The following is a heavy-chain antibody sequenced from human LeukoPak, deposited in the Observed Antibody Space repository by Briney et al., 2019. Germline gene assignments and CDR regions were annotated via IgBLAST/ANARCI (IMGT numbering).Heavy chain of an antibody. CDR3: ARGGYSGYDYSPLYYYYMDV. Sequence: GGSLRLSCAASGFTFSSYAMHWVRQAPGKGLEWVAVISYDGSNKYYADSVKGRFTISRDNSKNTLYLQMNNLRAEDTAVYYCARGGYSGYDYSPLYYYYMDVWGKGTTVTVSS. CDR1: GFTFSSYA. J-gene: IGHJ6*03. CDR2: ISYDGSNK. D-gene: IGHD5-12*01. V-gene: IGHV3-30*04.